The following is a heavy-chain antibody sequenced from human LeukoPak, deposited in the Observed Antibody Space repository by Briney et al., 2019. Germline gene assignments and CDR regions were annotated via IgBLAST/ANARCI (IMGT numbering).Heavy chain of an antibody. Sequence: PGGSLRLSCAASGFTFRSYWTHWVRQAPGKGLVWVSRINSDGSSTSYADSVKGRFTISRDNAKNTLYLQMNSLRAEDTAVYYCARARPKYCSSTSCYRGGHFDYWGQGTLVTVSS. CDR1: GFTFRSYW. J-gene: IGHJ4*02. CDR3: ARARPKYCSSTSCYRGGHFDY. D-gene: IGHD2-2*02. V-gene: IGHV3-74*01. CDR2: INSDGSST.